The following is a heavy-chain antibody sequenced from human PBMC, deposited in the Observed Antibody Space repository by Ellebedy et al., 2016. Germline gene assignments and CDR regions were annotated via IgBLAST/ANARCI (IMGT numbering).Heavy chain of an antibody. Sequence: SVKVSXXASGGTFSSYAISWVRQAPGQGLEWMGRIIPILGIANYAQKFQGRVTITADKSASTAYMELSSLRSEDTAVYYCASGGRIAAAGDDPWGQGTLVTVSS. CDR2: IIPILGIA. CDR3: ASGGRIAAAGDDP. V-gene: IGHV1-69*04. D-gene: IGHD6-13*01. J-gene: IGHJ5*02. CDR1: GGTFSSYA.